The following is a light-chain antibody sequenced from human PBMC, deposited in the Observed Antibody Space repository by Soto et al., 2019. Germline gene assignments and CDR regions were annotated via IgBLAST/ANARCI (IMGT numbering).Light chain of an antibody. J-gene: IGKJ1*01. V-gene: IGKV3-15*01. CDR1: QSVSSN. Sequence: EIVMTQSPATLSVSPGERATLSCRASQSVSSNLAWYQQKPGQAPRLLIYGASTRATGIPARFSGSGSGTDSTLTISSLQSEDFAVYYCQQYNNWPPGTFGQGTKVEIK. CDR2: GAS. CDR3: QQYNNWPPGT.